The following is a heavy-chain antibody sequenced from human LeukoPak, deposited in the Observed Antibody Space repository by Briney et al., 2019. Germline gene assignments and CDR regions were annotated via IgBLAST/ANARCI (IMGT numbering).Heavy chain of an antibody. CDR2: INPNSGGT. CDR3: ARDNGLGATELDAFDI. V-gene: IGHV1-2*02. CDR1: GYTFTGYY. J-gene: IGHJ3*02. D-gene: IGHD1-26*01. Sequence: PVASVKVSCKASGYTFTGYYMHWVRQAPGQGLEWMGWINPNSGGTNYAQKFQGRVTMTRDTSISTAYMELSRLRSDDTAVYYCARDNGLGATELDAFDIWGQGTMVTASS.